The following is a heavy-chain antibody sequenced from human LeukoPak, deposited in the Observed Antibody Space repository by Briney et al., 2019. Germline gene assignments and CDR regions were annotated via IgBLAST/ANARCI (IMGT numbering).Heavy chain of an antibody. V-gene: IGHV3-21*01. J-gene: IGHJ4*02. CDR3: ARDGATVTAMFYFDY. D-gene: IGHD4-17*01. CDR2: ISSSSSYI. CDR1: GFTFSSYS. Sequence: SGGSLRLSCAASGFTFSSYSMNWVRQAPGKGLEWVSSISSSSSYIYYADSVKGRFTISRDNAKNSLYLQMNSLRAEDTAVYYCARDGATVTAMFYFDYWGQGTLVTVSS.